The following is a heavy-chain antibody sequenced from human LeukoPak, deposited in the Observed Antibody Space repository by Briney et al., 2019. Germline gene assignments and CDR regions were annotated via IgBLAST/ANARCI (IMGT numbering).Heavy chain of an antibody. CDR1: GYSISSGYY. CDR2: IYHSGST. D-gene: IGHD3-22*01. CDR3: ARSRNYYDSSGLPPNWFDP. J-gene: IGHJ5*02. V-gene: IGHV4-38-2*02. Sequence: SETLSLTCTVSGYSISSGYYWGWIRPPPGKGLEWIGSIYHSGSTYYNPSLKSRVTISVDTSKNQFSLKLSSVTAADTAVYYCARSRNYYDSSGLPPNWFDPWGQGTLVTVSS.